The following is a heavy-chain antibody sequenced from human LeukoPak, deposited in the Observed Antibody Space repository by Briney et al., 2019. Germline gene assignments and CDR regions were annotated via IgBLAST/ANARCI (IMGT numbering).Heavy chain of an antibody. V-gene: IGHV4-59*08. J-gene: IGHJ4*02. Sequence: PSETLSLTCTVSGGSINSHYWSWIRQPPGKGLEWIGYISDSGTTNYNPSLKSRVTISVDTSKNQFSLNLSSVTAADTAVYYCARYRMVANGFLDYWGQGTLVTVSS. CDR1: GGSINSHY. D-gene: IGHD5-12*01. CDR3: ARYRMVANGFLDY. CDR2: ISDSGTT.